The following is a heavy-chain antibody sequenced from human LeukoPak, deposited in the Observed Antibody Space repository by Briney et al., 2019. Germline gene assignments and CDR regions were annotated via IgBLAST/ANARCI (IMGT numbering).Heavy chain of an antibody. Sequence: GGSLRLSCAASGFTFSNYWMNWVRQAPGKGLEWVANIKQDGSEKYYVDSVKGRFTISRDNAKSSLYLQMNSLRGEETAVYYCARSQRGAFDIWGQGTMVTVSS. CDR2: IKQDGSEK. V-gene: IGHV3-7*01. CDR3: ARSQRGAFDI. CDR1: GFTFSNYW. J-gene: IGHJ3*02.